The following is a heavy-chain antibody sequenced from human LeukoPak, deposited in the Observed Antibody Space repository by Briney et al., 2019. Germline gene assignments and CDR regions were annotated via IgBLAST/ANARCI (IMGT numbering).Heavy chain of an antibody. D-gene: IGHD1-26*01. CDR3: ARPPTGSYYEYFQH. V-gene: IGHV4-61*02. Sequence: SQTLSLTCTVSGGSISSGSYYWTWVRQPAGKGLEWIGRIYSSGSTDYNPSLESRVTISVDTSKNQFSLKLSSVTAADTAVYYCARPPTGSYYEYFQHWGQGTLVTVSS. CDR2: IYSSGST. CDR1: GGSISSGSYY. J-gene: IGHJ1*01.